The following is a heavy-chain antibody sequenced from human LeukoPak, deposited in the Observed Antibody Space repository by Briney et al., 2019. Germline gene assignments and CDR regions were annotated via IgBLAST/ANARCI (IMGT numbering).Heavy chain of an antibody. Sequence: GGSLRLSCAASGFTFSDYFMSWIRQAPGKGLEWVSYISSSGSTIYYADSVKGRFTISRDNAKNSLYLQMNSLRAEDTAVYYCARVDSSGWYGPCFGYWGQGTLVTVSS. J-gene: IGHJ4*02. CDR1: GFTFSDYF. CDR3: ARVDSSGWYGPCFGY. CDR2: ISSSGSTI. D-gene: IGHD6-19*01. V-gene: IGHV3-11*04.